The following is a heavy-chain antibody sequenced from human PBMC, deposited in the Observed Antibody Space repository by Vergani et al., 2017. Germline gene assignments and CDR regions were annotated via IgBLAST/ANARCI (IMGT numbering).Heavy chain of an antibody. D-gene: IGHD3-16*01. CDR2: ISSSSSYI. V-gene: IGHV3-21*01. Sequence: EVQLVESGGGLVKPGGSLRLSCAASGFTFSSYSMNWVRQAPGKGLEWVSSISSSSSYIYYADSEKGRFTISRDNAKNSLYLQMNSLRAEDTAVYYCARDLFGSDGPTCADYWGQGTLVTVSS. CDR3: ARDLFGSDGPTCADY. J-gene: IGHJ4*02. CDR1: GFTFSSYS.